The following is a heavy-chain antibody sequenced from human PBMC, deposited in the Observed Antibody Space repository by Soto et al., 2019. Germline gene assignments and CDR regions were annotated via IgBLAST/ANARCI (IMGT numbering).Heavy chain of an antibody. J-gene: IGHJ6*02. D-gene: IGHD1-26*01. V-gene: IGHV5-10-1*01. CDR1: GYSFTSYW. Sequence: GESLKISCKGSGYSFTSYWLNWVRQMPGKGLEWMVMFDRSGSYTNYSWFFQGHVHISHNKFNSTAYPRWNRLKASDTAMYYCARHGPLDIVGTTKTVLLPTLYSIYGMDVWGQGTTVTVSS. CDR3: ARHGPLDIVGTTKTVLLPTLYSIYGMDV. CDR2: FDRSGSYT.